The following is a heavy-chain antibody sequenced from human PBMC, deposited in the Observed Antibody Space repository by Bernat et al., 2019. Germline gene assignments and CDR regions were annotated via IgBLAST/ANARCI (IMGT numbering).Heavy chain of an antibody. D-gene: IGHD2-8*02. Sequence: EVQLVESGGGLVKPGGSLRLSCAASGFTFSNAWMSWVRQAPGKGLEWVGRIKSKTDGGTTAYAAGVNGRFTISRDDSKNTLYLEMSSLKTEDTAIYYCVCCTGSSWGQGTLVTVSS. CDR2: IKSKTDGGTT. J-gene: IGHJ5*02. V-gene: IGHV3-15*01. CDR3: VCCTGSS. CDR1: GFTFSNAW.